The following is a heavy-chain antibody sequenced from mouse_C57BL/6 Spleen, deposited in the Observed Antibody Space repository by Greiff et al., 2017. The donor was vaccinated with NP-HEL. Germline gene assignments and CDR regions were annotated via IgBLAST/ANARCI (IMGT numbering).Heavy chain of an antibody. V-gene: IGHV1-82*01. J-gene: IGHJ2*01. CDR1: GYAFSSSW. CDR2: IYPGDGDT. Sequence: VKLMESGPELVKPGASVKISCKASGYAFSSSWMNWVKQRPGKGLEWIGRIYPGDGDTNYNGKFKGKATLTADKSSSTAYMQLSSLTSEDSAVYFCARSKDGYFDYWGQGTTLTVSS. CDR3: ARSKDGYFDY.